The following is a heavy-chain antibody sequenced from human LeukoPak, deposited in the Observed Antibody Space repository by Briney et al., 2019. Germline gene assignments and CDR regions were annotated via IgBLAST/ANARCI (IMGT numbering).Heavy chain of an antibody. D-gene: IGHD6-13*01. J-gene: IGHJ5*02. Sequence: SETLSLTCTVSGGSISSSTYYWGWIRQPPGKGLEWIGEINHSGSTNYNPSLKSRVTISVDTSKNQFSLKLSSVTAADTAVYYCASAAAGTFDPWGQGTLVTVSS. CDR1: GGSISSSTYY. V-gene: IGHV4-39*07. CDR3: ASAAAGTFDP. CDR2: INHSGST.